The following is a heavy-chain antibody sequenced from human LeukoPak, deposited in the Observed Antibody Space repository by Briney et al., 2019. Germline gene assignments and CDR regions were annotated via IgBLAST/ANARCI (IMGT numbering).Heavy chain of an antibody. Sequence: GGPLRASCAASGSMFSSYAMSWVRQAPGKGLEWFSAISGSGDSTYYADSVKGRFTISRDNSMITLYLQMNSLRADDTAIYYCAKESSIMTSWGQGTLVTVSS. CDR3: AKESSIMTS. V-gene: IGHV3-23*01. CDR2: ISGSGDST. CDR1: GSMFSSYA. D-gene: IGHD3-10*01. J-gene: IGHJ5*02.